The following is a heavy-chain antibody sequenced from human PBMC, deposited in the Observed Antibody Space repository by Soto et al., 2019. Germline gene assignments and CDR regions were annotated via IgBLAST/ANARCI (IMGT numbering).Heavy chain of an antibody. CDR2: ISGSGGNT. CDR3: AKGLRRLLRTQYYYGLDV. V-gene: IGHV3-23*01. Sequence: GGSLRPSCAASGFTFSPYAMTWVRQAPGKGLEWVSSISGSGGNTNYADSVKGRFTVSRDNSKRTLSLQMNSLSEEDTAIYYCAKGLRRLLRTQYYYGLDVWGRGTTVTVSS. D-gene: IGHD3-16*01. J-gene: IGHJ6*02. CDR1: GFTFSPYA.